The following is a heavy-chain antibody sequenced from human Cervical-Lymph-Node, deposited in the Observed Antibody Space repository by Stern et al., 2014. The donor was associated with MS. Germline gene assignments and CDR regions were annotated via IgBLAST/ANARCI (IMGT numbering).Heavy chain of an antibody. D-gene: IGHD3-16*01. J-gene: IGHJ4*02. V-gene: IGHV1-46*01. CDR3: TRAVGGVGRE. CDR2: INPNGSVT. Sequence: MQLVESGPEVKKPGASVMVSCKTSGYTFTNYYIHWVRQAPGKGLEWMGIINPNGSVTASAQKFQGRLTMTRDTSTNTVYMRLITLTSEDTAMYYCTRAVGGVGREWGQGTLVFVSS. CDR1: GYTFTNYY.